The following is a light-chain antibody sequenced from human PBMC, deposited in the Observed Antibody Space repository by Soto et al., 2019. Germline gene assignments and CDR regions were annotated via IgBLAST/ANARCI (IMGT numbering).Light chain of an antibody. CDR1: QSISSW. CDR3: QQYQSYSRT. J-gene: IGKJ1*01. V-gene: IGKV1-5*01. Sequence: DIQMTQSPSTPSASVGDTVAITCGASQSISSWLAWYQQKPGKAPKLLIYDASSLESGVPSRFSGSGSGTEFTLTISSLKPDDFATYYCQQYQSYSRTFGQGTKVDIK. CDR2: DAS.